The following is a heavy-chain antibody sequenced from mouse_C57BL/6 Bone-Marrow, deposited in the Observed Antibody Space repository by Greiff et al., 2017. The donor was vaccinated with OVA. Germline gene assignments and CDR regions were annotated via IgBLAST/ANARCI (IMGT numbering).Heavy chain of an antibody. V-gene: IGHV1-53*01. CDR2: INPSNGGT. CDR1: GYTFTSYW. J-gene: IGHJ2*01. CDR3: ARFPYYYGSSRDYFDY. D-gene: IGHD1-1*01. Sequence: QVQLQQPGTELVKPGASVKLSCKASGYTFTSYWMHWVKQRPGQGLEWIGNINPSNGGTNYNEKFKSKATLTVDKSSSTAYMQLSSLTSEDSAVYYCARFPYYYGSSRDYFDYWGQGTTLTVSS.